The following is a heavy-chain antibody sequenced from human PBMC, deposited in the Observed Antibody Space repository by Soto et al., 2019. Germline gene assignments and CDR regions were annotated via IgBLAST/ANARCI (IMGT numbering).Heavy chain of an antibody. Sequence: PGESLKISCEVSGYGLTNYWIAWVRQMPGGGLEWMGVIFPSNSDARYSPSFEGQVTISADKSTTTAYLQWSSLQASDTAMYYCATTYIYGYHFDHWGQGTQVTVSS. CDR2: IFPSNSDA. CDR1: GYGLTNYW. V-gene: IGHV5-51*01. J-gene: IGHJ4*01. D-gene: IGHD5-18*01. CDR3: ATTYIYGYHFDH.